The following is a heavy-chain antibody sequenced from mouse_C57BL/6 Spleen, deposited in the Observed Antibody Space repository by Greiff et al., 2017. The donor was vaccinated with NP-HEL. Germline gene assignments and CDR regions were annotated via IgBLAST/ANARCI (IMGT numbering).Heavy chain of an antibody. CDR3: ARKGYGSDYAMDY. CDR1: GYTFTSYT. V-gene: IGHV1-4*01. D-gene: IGHD1-1*01. CDR2: INPSSGYT. J-gene: IGHJ4*01. Sequence: QVQLKESGAELARPGASVKMSCKASGYTFTSYTMHWVKQRPGQGLEWIGYINPSSGYTKYNQKFKDKATLTADKSSSTAYMQLSSLTSEDSAVYYCARKGYGSDYAMDYWGQGTSVTVSS.